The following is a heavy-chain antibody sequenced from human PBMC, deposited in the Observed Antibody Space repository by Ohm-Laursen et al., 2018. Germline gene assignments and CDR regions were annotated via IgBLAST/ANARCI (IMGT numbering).Heavy chain of an antibody. D-gene: IGHD6-6*01. CDR2: IYYTGRT. V-gene: IGHV4-59*08. CDR1: GGSISSYY. J-gene: IGHJ5*02. CDR3: VLYSSFSVS. Sequence: SETLSLTCTVSGGSISSYYWSWIRQPPGKGLEWIGYIYYTGRTDYNPSLKSRVTISVDTSKNQFSLKLNSVTAADTALYYCVLYSSFSVSWGQGTLVTVSS.